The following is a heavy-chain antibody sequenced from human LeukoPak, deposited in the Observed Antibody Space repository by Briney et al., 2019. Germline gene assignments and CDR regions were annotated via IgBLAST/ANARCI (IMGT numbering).Heavy chain of an antibody. Sequence: KTSETLSLTCTVSGGSISSYYWSWIRLPAGKGLEWIGRIYSSGSTNYNPSLRSRVTMSVDTSKNQFSLKLSSVTAADTAIYYCARRMGGGAMGFDNWGQGILVTVSS. D-gene: IGHD3-16*01. CDR1: GGSISSYY. CDR2: IYSSGST. CDR3: ARRMGGGAMGFDN. J-gene: IGHJ4*02. V-gene: IGHV4-4*07.